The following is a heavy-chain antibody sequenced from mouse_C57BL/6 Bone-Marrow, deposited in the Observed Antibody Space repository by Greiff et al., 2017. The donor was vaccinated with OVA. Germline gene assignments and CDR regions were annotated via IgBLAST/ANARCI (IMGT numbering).Heavy chain of an antibody. CDR2: ISYSGST. Sequence: VQLQQSGPGMVKPSQSLSLTCTVTGYSITSGYDWHWIRHFPGNKLECMGFISYSGSTNYNPSLKSRISITHDTSKNHFFLKLNSVTTEYTAKYYGARRCGTCYFDDWGKGTTLTVSS. V-gene: IGHV3-1*01. CDR1: GYSITSGYD. D-gene: IGHD4-1*01. CDR3: ARRCGTCYFDD. J-gene: IGHJ2*01.